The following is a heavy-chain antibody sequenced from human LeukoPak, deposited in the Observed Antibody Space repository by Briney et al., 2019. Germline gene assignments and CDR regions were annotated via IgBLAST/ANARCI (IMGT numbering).Heavy chain of an antibody. CDR1: GGSFSGYY. V-gene: IGHV4-34*01. D-gene: IGHD5-18*01. Sequence: PSETLSLTCAVYGGSFSGYYWSWIRQPPGKGLEWIGEINHSGSTNYNPSLKSRVTISVDTSKKQFSLQMSSVTAADTAVYYCARGHRSRGYSYPYYYYGMDVWGQGTTVTVSS. CDR2: INHSGST. CDR3: ARGHRSRGYSYPYYYYGMDV. J-gene: IGHJ6*02.